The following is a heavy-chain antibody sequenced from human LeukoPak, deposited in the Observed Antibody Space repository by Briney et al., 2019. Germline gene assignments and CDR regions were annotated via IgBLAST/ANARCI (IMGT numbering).Heavy chain of an antibody. CDR2: ISAYNGYT. Sequence: GSVKVSCKASGYTFTNYGVSWVRQAPGQGLEWMGWISAYNGYTNYAQKFQFRVTMTTDTSTSTAYMELRGLTSDDTAVYYCARDKAVTTERTQYFHHWGQGTLVTVSS. D-gene: IGHD4-11*01. CDR3: ARDKAVTTERTQYFHH. J-gene: IGHJ1*01. V-gene: IGHV1-18*01. CDR1: GYTFTNYG.